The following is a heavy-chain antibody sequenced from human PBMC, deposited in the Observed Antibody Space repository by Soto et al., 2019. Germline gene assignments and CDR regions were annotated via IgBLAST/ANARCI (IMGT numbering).Heavy chain of an antibody. CDR3: VRGGDSSSWYYYYYMDV. CDR1: GFTFSSYG. CDR2: IWYDGSNK. V-gene: IGHV3-33*01. D-gene: IGHD6-13*01. Sequence: QVQLVESGGGVVQPGRSLRLSCAASGFTFSSYGMHWVRQAPGKGLEWVAVIWYDGSNKYYADSVKGRFTISRDNSKNTLYLQMNSLRAEDTAVYYCVRGGDSSSWYYYYYMDVWGKGTTVTVSS. J-gene: IGHJ6*03.